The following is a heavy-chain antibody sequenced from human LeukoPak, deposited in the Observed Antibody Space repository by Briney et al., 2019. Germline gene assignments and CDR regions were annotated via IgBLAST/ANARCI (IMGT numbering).Heavy chain of an antibody. D-gene: IGHD1-14*01. CDR2: IYYSGST. CDR3: ARLQGYNRHLDY. J-gene: IGHJ4*02. V-gene: IGHV4-61*01. CDR1: GGAVSSGSYY. Sequence: PSETLSLTCTVSGGAVSSGSYYWSWIRQPPGKGLEWIGYIYYSGSTNYNPSLKSRVTISVDTSKNQFSLKLSSVTAADTAVYYCARLQGYNRHLDYWGQGTLVTVSS.